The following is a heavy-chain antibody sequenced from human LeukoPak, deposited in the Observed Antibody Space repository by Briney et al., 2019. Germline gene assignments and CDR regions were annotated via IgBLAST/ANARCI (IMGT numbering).Heavy chain of an antibody. J-gene: IGHJ6*02. CDR1: GFTFSSYT. V-gene: IGHV3-30-3*01. Sequence: GGSLRLSCAATGFTFSSYTMDWVRQAPGKGLEWVARISYAGSNNYYADSVKGRFTISSDNPKNTLYLQMDSLRAEDTAVYYCARAAHTTYVLGRYYYYAMDVWGQGTTVTVSS. CDR2: ISYAGSNN. D-gene: IGHD3-10*01. CDR3: ARAAHTTYVLGRYYYYAMDV.